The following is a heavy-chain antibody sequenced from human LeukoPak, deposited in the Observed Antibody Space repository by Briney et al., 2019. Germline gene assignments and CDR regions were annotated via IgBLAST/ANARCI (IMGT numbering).Heavy chain of an antibody. V-gene: IGHV3-21*01. CDR3: ARALAVAARSAPFDY. CDR2: ISSSSSYI. Sequence: PGGSLRLSCAASGFTFSSYSMNWVRQAPGKGLEWVSSISSSSSYIYYADSVKGRFTISRDNAKNSLYLQMNSLRAEDTAVYYCARALAVAARSAPFDYWGQGTLVAVSS. J-gene: IGHJ4*02. CDR1: GFTFSSYS. D-gene: IGHD6-6*01.